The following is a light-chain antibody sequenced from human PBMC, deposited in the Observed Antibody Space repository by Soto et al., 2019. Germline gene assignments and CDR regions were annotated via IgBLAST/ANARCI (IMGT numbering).Light chain of an antibody. Sequence: QSALTQPASVSGSPGQSITISCTGTSSDVRVYNYVSWYQQHPGKAPKLMIYDVSNRPSGVSNRFSGSKSGNTASLTISVLESEDEPDYYCSSYTSRSTYVCGTRTKLTVL. J-gene: IGLJ1*01. V-gene: IGLV2-14*03. CDR3: SSYTSRSTYV. CDR2: DVS. CDR1: SSDVRVYNY.